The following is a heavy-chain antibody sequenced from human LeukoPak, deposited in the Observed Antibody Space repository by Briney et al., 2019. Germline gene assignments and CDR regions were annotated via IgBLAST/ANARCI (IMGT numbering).Heavy chain of an antibody. CDR3: ARPSWRSTENLRWRYFDL. Sequence: PSETLSLTCTVSGGSISSYYWSWIRQPPGKGLEWIGYIYYSGSTNYNPSLKSRVTISVDTSKNQFSLKLSSVTAADTAVYYCARPSWRSTENLRWRYFDLWGRGTLVTVSS. J-gene: IGHJ2*01. D-gene: IGHD4-23*01. V-gene: IGHV4-59*01. CDR2: IYYSGST. CDR1: GGSISSYY.